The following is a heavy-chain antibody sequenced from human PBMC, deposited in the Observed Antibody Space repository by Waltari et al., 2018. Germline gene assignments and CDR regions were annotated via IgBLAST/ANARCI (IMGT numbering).Heavy chain of an antibody. V-gene: IGHV1-3*01. CDR2: INAGNGNT. J-gene: IGHJ4*02. CDR1: GYTFTSYA. CDR3: ARSRENDYYDSSGYSH. Sequence: QVQLVQSGAEVKKPGASVKVSCKASGYTFTSYAMHWVRQAPGQRLEWMGWINAGNGNTKYSQKFQGRVSITRDTSASTAYMELSSLRSEDTAVYYCARSRENDYYDSSGYSHWGQGTLVTVSS. D-gene: IGHD3-22*01.